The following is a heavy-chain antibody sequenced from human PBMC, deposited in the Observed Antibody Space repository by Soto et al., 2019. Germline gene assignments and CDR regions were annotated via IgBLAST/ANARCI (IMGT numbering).Heavy chain of an antibody. CDR3: ARADYGDRGLAFDS. CDR2: IYYTGSA. CDR1: GGSTGSGGFY. D-gene: IGHD4-17*01. J-gene: IGHJ4*02. Sequence: QVQLLESGPGLVKTSQTLSLTCSVSGGSTGSGGFYWSWVRQHPGKGLEWIGYIYYTGSAYYSPSLKSRVSISVDTSKTQFSLILDSVTVADTAVYYCARADYGDRGLAFDSWGQGVLVTVSS. V-gene: IGHV4-31*03.